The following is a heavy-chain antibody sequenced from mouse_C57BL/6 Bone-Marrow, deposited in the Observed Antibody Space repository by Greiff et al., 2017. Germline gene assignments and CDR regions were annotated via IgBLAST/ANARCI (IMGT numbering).Heavy chain of an antibody. CDR3: ARSDCYGSSY. Sequence: VQLQQSGPELVKPGASVKISCKASGYTFTDYYMNWVKQSHGKSLEWIGDINPNNGGTSYNQKFKGKATLTVDKSSSTAYMELRSLTSEDSAVYYCARSDCYGSSYWGQGTTLPVSS. CDR2: INPNNGGT. D-gene: IGHD1-1*01. CDR1: GYTFTDYY. V-gene: IGHV1-26*01. J-gene: IGHJ2*01.